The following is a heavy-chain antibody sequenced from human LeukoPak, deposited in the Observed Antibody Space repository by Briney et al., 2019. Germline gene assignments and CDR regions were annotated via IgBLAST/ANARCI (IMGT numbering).Heavy chain of an antibody. V-gene: IGHV1-69*13. D-gene: IGHD2-8*01. CDR3: ARGLMVYATDYYYYYMDV. Sequence: SVKVSCKASGGTFSSYAISWVRRAPGQGLEWMGGIIPIFGTANYAQKFQGRVTITADESTSTAYMELSSLRSEDTAVYYCARGLMVYATDYYYYYMDVWGKGTTVTVSS. CDR2: IIPIFGTA. CDR1: GGTFSSYA. J-gene: IGHJ6*03.